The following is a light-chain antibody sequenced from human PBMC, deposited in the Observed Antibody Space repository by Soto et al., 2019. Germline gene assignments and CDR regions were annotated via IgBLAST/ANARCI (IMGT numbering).Light chain of an antibody. Sequence: QSALTQPASVSGSPGQSITISCTGTSSDIGDYTHVSWYQQHPGKAPKLIIYEVSDRPPGVSNRFSGAKSGNTASLTISGLQTDDEDDYYCCSYTSISTSAVFGGGTKLTVL. J-gene: IGLJ2*01. CDR2: EVS. CDR3: CSYTSISTSAV. V-gene: IGLV2-14*01. CDR1: SSDIGDYTH.